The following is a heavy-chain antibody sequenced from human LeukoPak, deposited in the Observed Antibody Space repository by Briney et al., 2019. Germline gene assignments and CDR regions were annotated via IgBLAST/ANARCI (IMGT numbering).Heavy chain of an antibody. CDR2: IYPGDSNT. V-gene: IGHV5-51*01. J-gene: IGHJ4*02. CDR1: GYPFTRYW. D-gene: IGHD4-17*01. Sequence: GESLKVSCKGSGYPFTRYWIGWVRQMPGKGLEWMGIIYPGDSNTRYSPSFQGQVTISADKSISTAYLQWSSLRASDTAMYFCARTPTTSAYYFDYWGQGALVTVSS. CDR3: ARTPTTSAYYFDY.